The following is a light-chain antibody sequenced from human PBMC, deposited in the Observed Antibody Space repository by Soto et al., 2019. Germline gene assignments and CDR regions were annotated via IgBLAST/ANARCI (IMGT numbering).Light chain of an antibody. J-gene: IGKJ2*01. V-gene: IGKV3-15*01. CDR2: GTS. CDR1: QTVSRN. Sequence: EIVMTQSPATLSVSPGERATLSCRASQTVSRNLGWYQQKPGQAPRLLIYGTSTRATGIPARVSGSGSGTEFTLTISSLQSEDFAVYYCQQYNKWPPYTFGQGTKVDIK. CDR3: QQYNKWPPYT.